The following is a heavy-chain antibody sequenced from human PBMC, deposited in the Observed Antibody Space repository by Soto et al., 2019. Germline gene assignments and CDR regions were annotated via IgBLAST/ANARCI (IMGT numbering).Heavy chain of an antibody. Sequence: EVELVESGGGLVEPGGSLRLSCAASGFSFSTSDMTWVRQAPGKGLEYVSSINYSGRYMFYAGPLKGRFTISRDNAKNSLYLQINSLRAEDTAVHYCARKISSDMSGSDFFDYGGQGTLVAVSA. V-gene: IGHV3-21*04. CDR2: INYSGRYM. J-gene: IGHJ4*02. CDR3: ARKISSDMSGSDFFDY. D-gene: IGHD3-3*01. CDR1: GFSFSTSD.